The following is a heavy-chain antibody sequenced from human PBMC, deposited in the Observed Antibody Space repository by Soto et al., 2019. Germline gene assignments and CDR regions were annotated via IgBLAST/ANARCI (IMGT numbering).Heavy chain of an antibody. CDR1: GYSISSGYY. D-gene: IGHD5-18*01. CDR2: ISGSSGIT. Sequence: ETLSLTCAVSGYSISSGYYWGWIRQPPGKGLEWVSGISGSSGITDYADSVKGRFTISRDNSKSTMYLQMKSLRAEDAAVYYCAKGQLWPQGNYYYYGMDVWGQGTTVTVSS. V-gene: IGHV3-23*01. CDR3: AKGQLWPQGNYYYYGMDV. J-gene: IGHJ6*02.